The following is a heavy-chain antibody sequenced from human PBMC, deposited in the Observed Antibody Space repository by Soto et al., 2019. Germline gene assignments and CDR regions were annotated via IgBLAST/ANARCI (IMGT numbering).Heavy chain of an antibody. Sequence: QVQLVQSGAEVKKPGSSVKVSCKASGGTFSSYAISWVRQAPGQGLEWMGGIIPIFGTANYAQKFQGRVTITADESTSIADMELSSLRSEDTAVYYCAREGGYSYGPYWYFDLWGRGTLVTVSS. CDR2: IIPIFGTA. V-gene: IGHV1-69*12. CDR3: AREGGYSYGPYWYFDL. CDR1: GGTFSSYA. J-gene: IGHJ2*01. D-gene: IGHD5-18*01.